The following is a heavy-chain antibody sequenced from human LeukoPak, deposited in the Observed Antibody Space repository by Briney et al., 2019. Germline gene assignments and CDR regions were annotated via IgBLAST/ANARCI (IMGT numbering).Heavy chain of an antibody. Sequence: PSETLSLTCTVSGGSISSYYWSWIRQPPGKGLEWIGYIYYSESTHYNPSLKSRVTISVDTSKNQFSLKLSSVTAADTAVYYCARTEESGYSYRYFGYYCYMDVWGKGTTVTVSS. D-gene: IGHD5-18*01. V-gene: IGHV4-59*01. CDR1: GGSISSYY. CDR3: ARTEESGYSYRYFGYYCYMDV. CDR2: IYYSEST. J-gene: IGHJ6*03.